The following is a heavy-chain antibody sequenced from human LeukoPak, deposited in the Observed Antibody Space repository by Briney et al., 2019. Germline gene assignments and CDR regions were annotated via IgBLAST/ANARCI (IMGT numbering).Heavy chain of an antibody. CDR1: GGSISSGGYY. V-gene: IGHV4-30-4*08. D-gene: IGHD3-22*01. CDR2: IYYSGST. J-gene: IGHJ4*02. CDR3: ARYYDSSGYYFDY. Sequence: SETLSLTCTVPGGSISSGGYYWSWIRQPPGKGLEWIGYIYYSGSTYYNPSLKSRVTISVDTSKNQFSLKLSSVTAADTAVYYCARYYDSSGYYFDYWGQGTLVTVSS.